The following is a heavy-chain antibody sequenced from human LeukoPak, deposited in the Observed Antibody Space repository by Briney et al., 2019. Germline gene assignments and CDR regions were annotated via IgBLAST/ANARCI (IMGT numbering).Heavy chain of an antibody. J-gene: IGHJ4*02. CDR3: ARQYYYGSGSYPDFDY. CDR2: IDYSRST. Sequence: SETLSLPCSVSVVTISSRCLYWGWFRQPPGPGLESLGRIDYSRSTYANPTLQRRITISVNTAKNQLSLRTSSVTDAATAEYSCARQYYYGSGSYPDFDYSGQGTLVTVSS. D-gene: IGHD3-10*01. CDR1: VVTISSRCLY. V-gene: IGHV4-39*01.